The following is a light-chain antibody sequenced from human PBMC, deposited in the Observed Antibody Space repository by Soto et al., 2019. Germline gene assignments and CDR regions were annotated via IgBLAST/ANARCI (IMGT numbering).Light chain of an antibody. V-gene: IGLV2-8*01. CDR1: SSDDGGYHY. CDR2: EVS. Sequence: SVLTQPPSASGSPGQSVTISCTGTSSDDGGYHYVSWYQQHPGKAPKLMIYEVSKRPSGVPDRISGSKSGNTASLTVSGLQAEDEADYYCSSYAGSNYVVFGGGTKLTVL. CDR3: SSYAGSNYVV. J-gene: IGLJ2*01.